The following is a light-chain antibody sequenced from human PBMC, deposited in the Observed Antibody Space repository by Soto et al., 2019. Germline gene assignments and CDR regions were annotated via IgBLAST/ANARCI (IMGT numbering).Light chain of an antibody. V-gene: IGLV1-36*01. J-gene: IGLJ1*01. CDR1: SSNIGNNA. Sequence: QSVLTQPPSVTEDPRQRVFISCSGSSSNIGNNAVNWFQQLPGKAPKLIIYYDDLLPSGVSDRFSGSKSGNSASRAISGLQSDDESDYYCASWEDSLNGYVFGPGTKLTVL. CDR2: YDD. CDR3: ASWEDSLNGYV.